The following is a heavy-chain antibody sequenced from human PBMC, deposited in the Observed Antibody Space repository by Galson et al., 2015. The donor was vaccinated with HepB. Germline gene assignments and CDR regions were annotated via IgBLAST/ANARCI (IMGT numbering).Heavy chain of an antibody. CDR1: GFTVSSNY. CDR2: IYSGDST. CDR3: AGTTAWDYYYGMDV. D-gene: IGHD4-17*01. Sequence: SLRLSCAASGFTVSSNYMSWVRQAPGEGLEWVSVIYSGDSTDYADSVGGRFTTSRDNSKNLLYLQMNRLRVEDTAVYHCAGTTAWDYYYGMDVWGQGTTVTVAS. J-gene: IGHJ6*02. V-gene: IGHV3-66*01.